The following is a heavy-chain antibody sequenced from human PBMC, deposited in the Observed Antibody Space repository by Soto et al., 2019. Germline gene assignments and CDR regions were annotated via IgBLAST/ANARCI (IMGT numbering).Heavy chain of an antibody. Sequence: EVQLVQSGAEVKKPGESLKISCKGSGYSFTSYWIGWVRQMPGKGLECMGIIYPGDSDTRYSPSFQGQVTISADKSISTAYLQWSSLKASDTAMYYCAGGGVRGVITRTRDYYGMDVWGQGTTVTVFS. CDR3: AGGGVRGVITRTRDYYGMDV. V-gene: IGHV5-51*01. CDR1: GYSFTSYW. J-gene: IGHJ6*02. D-gene: IGHD3-10*01. CDR2: IYPGDSDT.